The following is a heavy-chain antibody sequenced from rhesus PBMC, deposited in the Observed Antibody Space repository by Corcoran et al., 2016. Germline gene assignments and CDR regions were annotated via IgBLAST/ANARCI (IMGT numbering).Heavy chain of an antibody. Sequence: QVQLQESGPGVVKPSETLSLTCAVSGGSISSGYDWSWIRQPPGKGLEWIGYIYGISGSTNYKPSLKNRVTISKDASKNQFSLKLSSVTAADTAVYYCARSIAAAGMSFDYWGQGVLVTVSS. CDR3: ARSIAAAGMSFDY. CDR1: GGSISSGYD. CDR2: IYGISGST. D-gene: IGHD6-25*01. J-gene: IGHJ4*01. V-gene: IGHV4-76*01.